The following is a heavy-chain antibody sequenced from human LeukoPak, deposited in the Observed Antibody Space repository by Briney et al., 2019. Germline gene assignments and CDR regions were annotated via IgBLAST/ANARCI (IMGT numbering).Heavy chain of an antibody. CDR3: ARGVRVPYYDILTGYPGPVEY. CDR2: IKQDGSEK. V-gene: IGHV3-7*01. D-gene: IGHD3-9*01. Sequence: PGGSLRLSCAASGFTFSSYWMSWVRQAPGKGLEWVANIKQDGSEKYYVDSVKGRFTISRDSAKNSLYLQMNSLRAEDTAVYYCARGVRVPYYDILTGYPGPVEYWGQGTLVTVSS. CDR1: GFTFSSYW. J-gene: IGHJ4*02.